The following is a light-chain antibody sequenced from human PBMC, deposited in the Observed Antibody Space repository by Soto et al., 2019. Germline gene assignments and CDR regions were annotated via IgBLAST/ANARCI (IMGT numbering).Light chain of an antibody. CDR3: QQYGSSPTLT. V-gene: IGKV3-20*01. J-gene: IGKJ1*01. CDR1: QSVSSNH. Sequence: ESVLTQSPGTLSLSPGERATLSCRASQSVSSNHLAWYQQKPGQAPRLLIYGASTRATGIADRFSGSGSGTDFTLTISRLEPEDFAVYYCQQYGSSPTLTFGQGTKVEIK. CDR2: GAS.